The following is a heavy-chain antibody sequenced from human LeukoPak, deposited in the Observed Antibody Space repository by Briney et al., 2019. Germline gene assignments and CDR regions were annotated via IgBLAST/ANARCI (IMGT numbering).Heavy chain of an antibody. D-gene: IGHD4-17*01. CDR1: GYSISSGYY. CDR2: IFHSGST. J-gene: IGHJ4*02. CDR3: AREVGGDFDALDY. V-gene: IGHV4-38-2*02. Sequence: PSETLSLTCTVSGYSISSGYYWGWIRQPPGKGLEWIGSIFHSGSTNYNPSLKSRVTISVDNPKNQLSLTLTSVTAADTAVYYCAREVGGDFDALDYWGQGTLVTVSS.